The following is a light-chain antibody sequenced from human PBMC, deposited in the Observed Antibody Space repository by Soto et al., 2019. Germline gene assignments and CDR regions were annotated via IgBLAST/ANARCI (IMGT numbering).Light chain of an antibody. CDR1: QDIASY. J-gene: IGKJ4*01. Sequence: DIQMTQSPSSLSASVGDRVTITCRASQDIASYLAWYQQKPGKAPKLLIYLASTLQGGVPSRFSGSGSGTDFTLTISSLRPEDFATYYCQYLNSFPLTFGGGTKVDIK. CDR2: LAS. CDR3: QYLNSFPLT. V-gene: IGKV1-9*01.